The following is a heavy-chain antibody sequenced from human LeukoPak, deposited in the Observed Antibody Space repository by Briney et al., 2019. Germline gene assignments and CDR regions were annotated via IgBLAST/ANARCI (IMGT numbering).Heavy chain of an antibody. V-gene: IGHV1-18*01. CDR1: GYTFTSYG. CDR2: IGAYNVNT. CDR3: ARDYYDSSGYRQNYFDY. J-gene: IGHJ4*02. D-gene: IGHD3-22*01. Sequence: ASVKVSCKASGYTFTSYGISWVRQAPGQGLEWMGWIGAYNVNTNSAQKLQGRVTMTTDTSTSTAYMELRGLRSDDTAVYYCARDYYDSSGYRQNYFDYWGQGTLVTVSS.